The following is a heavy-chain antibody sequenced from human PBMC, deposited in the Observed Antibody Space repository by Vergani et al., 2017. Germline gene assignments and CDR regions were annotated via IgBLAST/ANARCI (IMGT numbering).Heavy chain of an antibody. Sequence: VQLVESGGGVVQPGRSLRLSCAASGFTFSSYAMHWVRQAPGKGLEWVSAISGSGGSTYYADSVKGRFTISRDNSKNTLYLQMNSLRAEDTAVYYCTTKPNYDFWSGPGGMDVWGQGTTVTVSS. CDR2: ISGSGGST. CDR3: TTKPNYDFWSGPGGMDV. CDR1: GFTFSSYA. V-gene: IGHV3-23*04. D-gene: IGHD3-3*01. J-gene: IGHJ6*02.